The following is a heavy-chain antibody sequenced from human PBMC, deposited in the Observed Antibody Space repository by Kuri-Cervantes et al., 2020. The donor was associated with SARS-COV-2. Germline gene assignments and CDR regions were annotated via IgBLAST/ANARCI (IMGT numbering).Heavy chain of an antibody. CDR3: ARAGVKDIVATITSYYYYYGMDV. CDR2: ISGSGINF. D-gene: IGHD5-12*01. V-gene: IGHV3-23*01. CDR1: GFTFSSHA. Sequence: GESLKISCSASGFTFSSHALHWVRQTPGKGLEWVSGISGSGINFGNADSVKGRFTISSDTSKNTIYLQMNSLRAEDTAVYYCARAGVKDIVATITSYYYYYGMDVWGQGTTVTVSS. J-gene: IGHJ6*02.